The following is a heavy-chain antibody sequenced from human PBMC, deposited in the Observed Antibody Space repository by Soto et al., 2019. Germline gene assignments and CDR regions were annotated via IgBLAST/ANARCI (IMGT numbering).Heavy chain of an antibody. Sequence: QAQLQESGPGLVKPSGTLSLTCDISSGSRNSGHWWSWVRQPPGKGLEWVGHIHRSGATNYNPSRRSRVATPLYESKDQCTLKRTSVAAAATALCSRARVGLPWGFGFWGPGTLVTVSS. CDR1: SGSRNSGHW. D-gene: IGHD3-16*01. CDR2: IHRSGAT. V-gene: IGHV4-4*02. J-gene: IGHJ2*01. CDR3: ARVGLPWGFGF.